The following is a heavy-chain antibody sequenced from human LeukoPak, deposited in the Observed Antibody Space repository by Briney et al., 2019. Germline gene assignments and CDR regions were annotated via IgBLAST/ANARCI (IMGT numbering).Heavy chain of an antibody. D-gene: IGHD6-13*01. V-gene: IGHV3-30*02. Sequence: GGSLRLSCAASGFTFSNYGMHWVRQAPGEGLEWMAFIRYDGSNKYYADSVKGRFTISRDNAKNSLYLQMNSLRAEDTAVYYCARDSRGGVAAGLYWGQGTLVTVSS. J-gene: IGHJ4*02. CDR1: GFTFSNYG. CDR2: IRYDGSNK. CDR3: ARDSRGGVAAGLY.